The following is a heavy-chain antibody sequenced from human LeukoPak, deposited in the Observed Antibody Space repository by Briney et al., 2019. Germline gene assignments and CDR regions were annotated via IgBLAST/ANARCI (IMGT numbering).Heavy chain of an antibody. D-gene: IGHD5-18*01. V-gene: IGHV1-18*01. J-gene: IGHJ6*03. CDR1: GYTFTSYG. CDR2: ISAYNGNT. Sequence: GASVKVSCKASGYTFTSYGISWVRQAPGQGLEWMGWISAYNGNTNYAQKLQGRVTMTTDTSTSTAYMELRSLRSDDTAVYYCARVDTAMLTISANYYYYMDVWGKGTTVTVSS. CDR3: ARVDTAMLTISANYYYYMDV.